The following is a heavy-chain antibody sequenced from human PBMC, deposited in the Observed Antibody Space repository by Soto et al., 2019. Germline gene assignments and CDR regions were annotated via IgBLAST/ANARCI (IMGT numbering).Heavy chain of an antibody. CDR1: GFIFDDFA. J-gene: IGHJ4*02. V-gene: IGHV3-9*01. CDR3: ARDTDSDTWIDPFDY. D-gene: IGHD1-1*01. CDR2: ISWNSGST. Sequence: DVQLVESGGGLVQPGRSLRLSCAASGFIFDDFAMHWVRQAPGKGLEWVSGISWNSGSTDYAASVKGRFIISRDNARNSLYLQMNSLRPEDTALYYCARDTDSDTWIDPFDYWGQGALVIVS.